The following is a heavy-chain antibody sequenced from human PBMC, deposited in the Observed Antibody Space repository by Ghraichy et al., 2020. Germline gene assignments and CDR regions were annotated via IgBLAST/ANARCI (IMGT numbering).Heavy chain of an antibody. Sequence: SETLSLTCAVSGYSISSGYYWGWIRQPPGKGLEWIGSIYHSGSTYYNPSLKSRVTISVDTSKNQFSLKLSSVTAADTAVYYCVYGDYSNLLDYWGQGTLVTVSS. D-gene: IGHD4-17*01. V-gene: IGHV4-38-2*01. CDR1: GYSISSGYY. CDR2: IYHSGST. CDR3: VYGDYSNLLDY. J-gene: IGHJ4*02.